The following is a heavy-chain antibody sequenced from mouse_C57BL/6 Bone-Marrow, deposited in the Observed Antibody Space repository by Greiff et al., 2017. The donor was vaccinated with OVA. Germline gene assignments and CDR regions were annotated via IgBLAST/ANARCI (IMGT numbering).Heavy chain of an antibody. CDR3: ASPYGNYDWFAY. D-gene: IGHD2-1*01. CDR2: IYPRDGST. Sequence: QVQLQQSDAELVKPGASVTISCKVSGYTFTDHTIHWMKQRPEQGLDWIGYIYPRDGSTKYNEKFKGKATLTADKSSSTAYMQLNSLTSEDSAVYFCASPYGNYDWFAYWGQGTLVTVSA. CDR1: GYTFTDHT. V-gene: IGHV1-78*01. J-gene: IGHJ3*01.